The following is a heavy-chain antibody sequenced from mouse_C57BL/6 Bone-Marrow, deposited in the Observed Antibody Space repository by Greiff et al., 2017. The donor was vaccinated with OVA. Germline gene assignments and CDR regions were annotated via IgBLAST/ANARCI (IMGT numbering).Heavy chain of an antibody. V-gene: IGHV1-64*01. CDR3: ARYDYDEEALFAY. D-gene: IGHD2-4*01. CDR2: IHPNSGST. CDR1: GYTFTSYW. J-gene: IGHJ3*01. Sequence: QVQLQQSGAELVKPGASVKLSCKASGYTFTSYWMHWVKQRPGQGLEWIGMIHPNSGSTNYHEKFKSKATLTVDKSSSTAYMQLSSLTSEDSAVYYCARYDYDEEALFAYWGQGTLVTVSA.